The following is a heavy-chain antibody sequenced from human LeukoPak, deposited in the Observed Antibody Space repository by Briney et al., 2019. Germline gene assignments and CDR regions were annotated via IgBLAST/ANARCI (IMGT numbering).Heavy chain of an antibody. V-gene: IGHV3-30*18. CDR1: RFTFSSYG. CDR3: AKDHRGSSWYPNFDY. D-gene: IGHD6-13*01. CDR2: ISYDGSNK. J-gene: IGHJ4*02. Sequence: GRSLRLSCAASRFTFSSYGMHWVRQAPGKGLEWVAVISYDGSNKYYADSVKGRFTISRDNSKNTLYLQMNSLRAEDTAVYYCAKDHRGSSWYPNFDYWGQGTLVTVPS.